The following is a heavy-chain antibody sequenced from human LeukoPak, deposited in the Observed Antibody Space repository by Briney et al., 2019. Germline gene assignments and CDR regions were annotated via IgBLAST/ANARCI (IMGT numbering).Heavy chain of an antibody. D-gene: IGHD6-13*01. Sequence: PGGSLRLSCAASGFTFSSYAMSWVRQAPGKGLEWVSYISSIISTIYYADSVKGRFTISRDNAKNSLYLQMNSLRAEDTAVYYCARDRSSWSEGFDYWGQGTLVTVSS. J-gene: IGHJ4*02. CDR3: ARDRSSWSEGFDY. V-gene: IGHV3-48*04. CDR2: ISSIISTI. CDR1: GFTFSSYA.